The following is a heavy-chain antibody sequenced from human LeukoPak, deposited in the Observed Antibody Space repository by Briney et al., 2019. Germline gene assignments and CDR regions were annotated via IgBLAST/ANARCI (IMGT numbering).Heavy chain of an antibody. D-gene: IGHD2-2*01. V-gene: IGHV3-23*01. Sequence: TGGPLRLSCAASGFTYSNYAIHWVRQAPGKGVEWVSIVGGSGVKTYYADSVKGRFTISRNNSKNTVYVQMNSLRAEDTAVYYCAKRGDCSGTCTYDYWGQGTLVTVSS. CDR3: AKRGDCSGTCTYDY. CDR2: VGGSGVKT. CDR1: GFTYSNYA. J-gene: IGHJ4*02.